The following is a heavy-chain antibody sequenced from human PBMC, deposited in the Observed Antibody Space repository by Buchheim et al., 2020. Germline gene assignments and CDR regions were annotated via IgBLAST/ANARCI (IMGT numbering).Heavy chain of an antibody. CDR1: GGSISSYY. CDR3: ARRYYDYVWGSYRFDY. Sequence: QVQPQESGPGLVKPSETLSLTCTVSGGSISSYYWSWIRQPPGKGLEWIGYIYYSGITNYNPSLKSRVTISVDTSKNQFSLKLSSVTAADTAVYYCARRYYDYVWGSYRFDYWGQGTL. J-gene: IGHJ4*02. D-gene: IGHD3-16*02. CDR2: IYYSGIT. V-gene: IGHV4-59*08.